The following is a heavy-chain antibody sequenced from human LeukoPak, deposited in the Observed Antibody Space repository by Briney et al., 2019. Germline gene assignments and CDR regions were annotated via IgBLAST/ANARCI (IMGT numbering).Heavy chain of an antibody. CDR1: GGSISSYY. CDR3: ARGSYDILTGYYNPFDY. Sequence: SETLSLTCTVSGGSISSYYWSWIRQPPGKGLEWIGYIFYSGSTNYNPSLKSRVTISVDTSKNQFSLKLSSVTAADTAVYYCARGSYDILTGYYNPFDYWGQGTLVTVSS. CDR2: IFYSGST. J-gene: IGHJ4*02. D-gene: IGHD3-9*01. V-gene: IGHV4-59*08.